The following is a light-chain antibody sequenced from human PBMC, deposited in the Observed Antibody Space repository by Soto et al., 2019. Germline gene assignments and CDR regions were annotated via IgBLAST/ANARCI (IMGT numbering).Light chain of an antibody. CDR2: EAL. V-gene: IGKV3-11*01. J-gene: IGKJ4*02. Sequence: ETVMTQSPATLSVSPGKGATLSCRASRSISTYLAWYQQKPGQAPRLLIYEALNRATGIPARFSGSGSGTDFTLTISSLEPEDFAVYYCQQRNNWPLTFGGGTKVEIK. CDR3: QQRNNWPLT. CDR1: RSISTY.